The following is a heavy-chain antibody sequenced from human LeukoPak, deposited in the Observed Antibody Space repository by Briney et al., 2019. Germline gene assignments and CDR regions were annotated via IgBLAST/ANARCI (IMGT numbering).Heavy chain of an antibody. CDR2: IKEDGSEI. CDR1: EFTFSTYW. Sequence: GGSLRLSCAASEFTFSTYWMSWVRQAPGKGLEWVANIKEDGSEIYHLDSVKGRFTISRDNAKNSLYLQMNSLRAEDTAVYYCARVIGFGWFDPWGQGTPVTVSS. V-gene: IGHV3-7*01. D-gene: IGHD3-3*01. CDR3: ARVIGFGWFDP. J-gene: IGHJ5*02.